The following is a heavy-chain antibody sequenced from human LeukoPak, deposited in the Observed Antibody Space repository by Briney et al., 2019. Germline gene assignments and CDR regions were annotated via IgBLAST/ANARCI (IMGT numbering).Heavy chain of an antibody. CDR2: ISWNSGSI. D-gene: IGHD6-19*01. CDR1: GFTFSSYA. CDR3: AKSGGAVADFYYFDY. J-gene: IGHJ4*02. Sequence: PGGSLRLSCAASGFTFSSYAMSWVRQAPGKGLEWVSGISWNSGSIGYADSVKGRFTISRDNAKNSLYLQMNSLRAEDTALYYCAKSGGAVADFYYFDYWGQGTLVTVSS. V-gene: IGHV3-9*01.